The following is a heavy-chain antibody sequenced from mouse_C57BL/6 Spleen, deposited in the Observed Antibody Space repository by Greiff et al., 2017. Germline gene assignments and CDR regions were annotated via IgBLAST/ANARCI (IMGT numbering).Heavy chain of an antibody. CDR2: INPSNGGT. D-gene: IGHD2-1*01. CDR3: ARYYYGNCNYWYFDV. J-gene: IGHJ1*03. CDR1: GYTFTSYW. V-gene: IGHV1-53*01. Sequence: QVQLQQPGTELVKPGASVKLSCKASGYTFTSYWMHWVKQRPGQGLEWIGNINPSNGGTNYNEKFKSKATLTVDKSSSTAYMQLSSLTSEDAAVDYYARYYYGNCNYWYFDVWGTGTTVTVSS.